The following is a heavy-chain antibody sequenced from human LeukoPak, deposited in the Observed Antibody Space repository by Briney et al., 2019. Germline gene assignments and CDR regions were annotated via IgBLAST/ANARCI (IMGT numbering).Heavy chain of an antibody. Sequence: PSETLSLTCTVSGGSISSSSYYWGWIRQPPGKGLEWIGYIYYSGSSYYNPSLKSRVTISVDTSKNQFSLKLSSVTAADTAVYFCASRYDYSNYIDYWGQGTLVTVSS. CDR2: IYYSGSS. V-gene: IGHV4-39*01. D-gene: IGHD4-11*01. CDR3: ASRYDYSNYIDY. J-gene: IGHJ4*02. CDR1: GGSISSSSYY.